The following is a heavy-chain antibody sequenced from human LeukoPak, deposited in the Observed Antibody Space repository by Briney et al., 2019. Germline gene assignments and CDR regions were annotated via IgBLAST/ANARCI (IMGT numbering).Heavy chain of an antibody. J-gene: IGHJ4*02. Sequence: GSLRLSCAASGFTVSSNYLNWVRQAPGKGLEWVSVIYGGGNIYYADSVKGRFTISRDNSKNTLYLQMNSLRAEDTAVYYCARGAGYNYPYYFDYWGQGTLVTVSS. V-gene: IGHV3-53*01. CDR2: IYGGGNI. D-gene: IGHD5-24*01. CDR3: ARGAGYNYPYYFDY. CDR1: GFTVSSNY.